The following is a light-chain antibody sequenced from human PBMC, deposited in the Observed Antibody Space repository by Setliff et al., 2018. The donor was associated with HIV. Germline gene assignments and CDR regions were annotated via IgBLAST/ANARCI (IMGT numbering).Light chain of an antibody. V-gene: IGKV1-8*01. Sequence: IRMTQSPSSLSASTGDRVTITCRASQDMSGYVAWFQQKPGNAPRLLIYAASTLQDGVPSRFSGRGSGTDFSLTISGLQSEDSAIYYCQQYHTFPWTVGLGTKVDIK. CDR1: QDMSGY. J-gene: IGKJ1*01. CDR3: QQYHTFPWT. CDR2: AAS.